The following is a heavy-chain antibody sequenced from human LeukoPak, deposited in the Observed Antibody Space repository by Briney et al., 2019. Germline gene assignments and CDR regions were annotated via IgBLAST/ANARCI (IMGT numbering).Heavy chain of an antibody. J-gene: IGHJ4*02. CDR3: ARHRGGRFSGSYCDY. CDR1: GGSISSYY. CDR2: IYYSGST. V-gene: IGHV4-59*08. D-gene: IGHD1-26*01. Sequence: KTSETLSLTCTVSGGSISSYYWSWIRQPPGKGLEWIGYIYYSGSTNYNPSLKSRVTKSVDTSKNQFSLKLSSVTAADTAVYYCARHRGGRFSGSYCDYWGQGTLVTVSS.